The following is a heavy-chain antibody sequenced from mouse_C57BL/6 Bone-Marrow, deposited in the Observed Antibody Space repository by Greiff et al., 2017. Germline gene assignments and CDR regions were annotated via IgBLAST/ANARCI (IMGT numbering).Heavy chain of an antibody. CDR1: GYTFTSYT. CDR3: ARSYSYYAMDY. D-gene: IGHD1-1*01. J-gene: IGHJ4*01. CDR2: INPSSGYT. Sequence: QVQLQQSGAELARPGASVKMSCKASGYTFTSYTMHWVQQRPGQGLEWIGYINPSSGYTKYNQKFKDKDTLTAAKADSTAYMQLSSLTSEDSAVYYCARSYSYYAMDYWGQGTSVTVSS. V-gene: IGHV1-4*01.